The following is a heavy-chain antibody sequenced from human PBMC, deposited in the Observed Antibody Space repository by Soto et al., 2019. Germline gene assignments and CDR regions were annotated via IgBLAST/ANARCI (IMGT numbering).Heavy chain of an antibody. Sequence: QVQLQESGPGLVKPSETLSLTCTVSGGSISSYYWSWIRQPPGKGLEWIGYIYYSGSTNYNPSLKSRVTISVDTSKNQFSLKLSSVTAADTAVYYCARAYGSGSSQWYYYYYGMDVWGQGTTVTVSS. D-gene: IGHD3-10*01. CDR3: ARAYGSGSSQWYYYYYGMDV. J-gene: IGHJ6*02. CDR2: IYYSGST. V-gene: IGHV4-59*01. CDR1: GGSISSYY.